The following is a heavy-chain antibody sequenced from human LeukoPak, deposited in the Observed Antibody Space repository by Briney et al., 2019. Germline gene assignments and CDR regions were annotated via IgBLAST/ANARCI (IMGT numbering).Heavy chain of an antibody. CDR3: AKARLKVTPGAFDI. D-gene: IGHD4-23*01. Sequence: GGSLRLSCEASGFTFSTYAMHWVRQAPGKGLEWVSAISGSGGSTYYADSVKGRFTISRDNSKNTLYLQMNSLRAEDTAVYYCAKARLKVTPGAFDIWGQGTMVTVSS. J-gene: IGHJ3*02. CDR1: GFTFSTYA. V-gene: IGHV3-23*01. CDR2: ISGSGGST.